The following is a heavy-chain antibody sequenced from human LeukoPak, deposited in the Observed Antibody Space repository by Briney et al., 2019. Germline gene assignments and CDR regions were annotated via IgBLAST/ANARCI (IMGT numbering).Heavy chain of an antibody. CDR3: ARTNCSSTSCNFDY. CDR1: GGSISSYY. D-gene: IGHD2-2*01. V-gene: IGHV4-34*01. Sequence: SETLSLTCTVSGGSISSYYWSWIRQPPGKGLEWIGEINHSGSTNYDPSLKSRVTISVDTSKNQFSLKLSSVTAADTAVYYCARTNCSSTSCNFDYWGQGTLVTISS. CDR2: INHSGST. J-gene: IGHJ4*02.